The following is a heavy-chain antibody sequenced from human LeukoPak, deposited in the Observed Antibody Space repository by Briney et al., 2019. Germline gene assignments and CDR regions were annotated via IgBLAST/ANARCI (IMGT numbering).Heavy chain of an antibody. J-gene: IGHJ1*01. CDR2: ISYDGSNK. V-gene: IGHV3-30*03. Sequence: GRSLRLSCAASGFTFSSYGMHWVRQAPGKGLEWVAVISYDGSNKYYADSVKGRFTISRDNSKNTLYLQMNSLRAEDTAVYYCATVRQWLVRGYFQHWGQGTLVTVSS. CDR1: GFTFSSYG. D-gene: IGHD6-19*01. CDR3: ATVRQWLVRGYFQH.